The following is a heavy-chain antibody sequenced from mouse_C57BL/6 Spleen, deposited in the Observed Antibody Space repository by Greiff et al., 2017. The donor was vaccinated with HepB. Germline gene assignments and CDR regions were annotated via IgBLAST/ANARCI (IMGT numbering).Heavy chain of an antibody. CDR3: ARVVEGAMDY. V-gene: IGHV1-54*01. CDR1: GYAFTNYL. J-gene: IGHJ4*01. Sequence: QLQQSGAELVRPGTSVKVSCKASGYAFTNYLIEWVKQRPGQGLEWIGVINPGSGGTNYNEKFKGKATLTADKSSSTAYMQLSSLTSEDSAVYFCARVVEGAMDYWGQGTSVTVSS. CDR2: INPGSGGT. D-gene: IGHD1-1*01.